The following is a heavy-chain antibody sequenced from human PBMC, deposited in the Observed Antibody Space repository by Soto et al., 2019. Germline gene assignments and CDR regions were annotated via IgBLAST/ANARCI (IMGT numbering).Heavy chain of an antibody. CDR1: GFTFSSYG. J-gene: IGHJ4*02. CDR3: ARENAYYFDY. V-gene: IGHV3-33*01. D-gene: IGHD1-1*01. CDR2: IWYAGSNK. Sequence: QVQLVESGGGVVQPGRSLRLSCAASGFTFSSYGMHWVRQAPGKGLEWVAVIWYAGSNKYYADSVKGRFTISRDNSKNTLYLQMNSLRAEDTAVYYCARENAYYFDYWGQGTLVTVSS.